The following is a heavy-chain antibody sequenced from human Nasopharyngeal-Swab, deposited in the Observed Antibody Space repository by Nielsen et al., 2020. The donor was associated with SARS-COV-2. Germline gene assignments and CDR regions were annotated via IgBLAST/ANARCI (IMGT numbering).Heavy chain of an antibody. V-gene: IGHV3-30*04. CDR1: GFFFSTYS. D-gene: IGHD6-13*01. CDR3: AKDRSSSWYLGGKLDY. Sequence: SLSLSCPSSGFFFSTYSMHWVRLAPGKGLEWVALISVDGRNSNYADSVKGRFIISRDNSEKTVDLQMNSLRGEDTAVYYCAKDRSSSWYLGGKLDYWGQGTLVTVSS. CDR2: ISVDGRNS. J-gene: IGHJ4*02.